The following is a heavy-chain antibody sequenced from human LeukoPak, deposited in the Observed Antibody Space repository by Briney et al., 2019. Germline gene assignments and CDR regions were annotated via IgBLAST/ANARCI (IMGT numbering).Heavy chain of an antibody. CDR3: AKSGHAMAQPSDY. V-gene: IGHV3-74*01. Sequence: GGSLRLSCAASGFTFSSYWMHWVRQAPGKGLVWVSRINSDGSSTSYADSVKGRFTISRDNAKNTLYLQMDSLRAEDTAVYYCAKSGHAMAQPSDYWGQGTLVTVSS. D-gene: IGHD1-14*01. J-gene: IGHJ4*02. CDR2: INSDGSST. CDR1: GFTFSSYW.